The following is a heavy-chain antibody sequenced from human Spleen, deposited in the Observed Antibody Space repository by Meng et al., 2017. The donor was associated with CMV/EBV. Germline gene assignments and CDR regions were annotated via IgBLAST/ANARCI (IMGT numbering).Heavy chain of an antibody. CDR1: GESFSGYY. V-gene: IGHV4-34*02. D-gene: IGHD2-15*01. CDR2: INHSGST. Sequence: QLQLQQWVAGLLTHSETLCLTSAFYGESFSGYYWRWIRQPPGKGLQWIGEINHSGSTNYNPSLKSRVTISVDTSKNQFSLKLSSVTAADTAVYYCAREDCSGGSCSYFDYWGRGTLVTVSS. J-gene: IGHJ4*02. CDR3: AREDCSGGSCSYFDY.